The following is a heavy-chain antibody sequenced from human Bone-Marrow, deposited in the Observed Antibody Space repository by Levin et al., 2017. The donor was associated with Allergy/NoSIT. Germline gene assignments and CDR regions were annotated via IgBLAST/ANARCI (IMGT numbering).Heavy chain of an antibody. J-gene: IGHJ6*02. CDR1: GFTFSNYP. Sequence: PGGSLRLSCTASGFTFSNYPLHWVRQAPGKGLEWVAFISHDGSNIYYADSLKGRFTISRDNSQNTLYLQMESLRPEDTALYVCARDDSPIYTSGSEGMDVWGQGTTVTVSS. CDR2: ISHDGSNI. V-gene: IGHV3-30-3*01. CDR3: ARDDSPIYTSGSEGMDV. D-gene: IGHD3-22*01.